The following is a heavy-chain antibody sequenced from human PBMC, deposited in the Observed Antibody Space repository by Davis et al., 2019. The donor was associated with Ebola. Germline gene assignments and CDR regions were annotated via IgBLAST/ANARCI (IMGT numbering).Heavy chain of an antibody. CDR2: INHSGNT. J-gene: IGHJ4*02. Sequence: SETLSLTCAVYGGSFSGFFWSWIRQPPGKGLEWIGEINHSGNTHYNPSLKSRVAISVDASKNQFSLKLRSVTAADTAMYYCARVQVGVLDWGQGNLVTVSS. D-gene: IGHD3-22*01. V-gene: IGHV4-34*01. CDR1: GGSFSGFF. CDR3: ARVQVGVLD.